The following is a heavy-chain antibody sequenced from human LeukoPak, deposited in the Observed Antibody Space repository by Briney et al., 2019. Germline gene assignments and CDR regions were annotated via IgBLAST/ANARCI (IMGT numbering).Heavy chain of an antibody. CDR1: GYSFSNYW. CDR3: ARHSRRAYTYGLDY. CDR2: IYPGDSDT. Sequence: GESLKTSCETSGYSFSNYWVGWGRQMPGEGVEWMAIIYPGDSDTRYSPSFQGQVTISADKSIATAYLQWSTLKAWDTAIYYCARHSRRAYTYGLDYWGQGTLVTVSS. J-gene: IGHJ4*02. V-gene: IGHV5-51*01. D-gene: IGHD2-21*01.